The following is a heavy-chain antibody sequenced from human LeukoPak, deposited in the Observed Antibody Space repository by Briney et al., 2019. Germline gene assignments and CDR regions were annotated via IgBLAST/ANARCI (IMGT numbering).Heavy chain of an antibody. J-gene: IGHJ4*01. V-gene: IGHV3-23*01. D-gene: IGHD6-19*01. CDR1: GFTFSNSA. CDR2: LSGSGITT. CDR3: AKGIYSSGWSYFDY. Sequence: QTGGSLRLYCAASGFTFSNSAMSWVRQAPGKGLEWVSTLSGSGITTYYADSVKGRFTISRDNSKNPLYLQMNSLRAEDTAVYYCAKGIYSSGWSYFDYWGHGTLVTVSP.